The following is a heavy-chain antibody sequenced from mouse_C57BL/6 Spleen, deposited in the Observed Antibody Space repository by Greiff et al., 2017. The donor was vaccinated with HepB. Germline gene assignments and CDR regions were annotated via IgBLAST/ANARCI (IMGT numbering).Heavy chain of an antibody. J-gene: IGHJ4*01. Sequence: VQLQQSGAELVKPGASVKLSCKASGYTFTEYTIHWVKQRSGQGLAWIGWFYPGSGSIKYNEKFKDKATLTADTSSSTAYMQLSSLTSEDSAVYYCARTGTYAMDDWGQGTSVTVAS. CDR2: FYPGSGSI. CDR3: ARTGTYAMDD. CDR1: GYTFTEYT. V-gene: IGHV1-62-2*01. D-gene: IGHD1-1*01.